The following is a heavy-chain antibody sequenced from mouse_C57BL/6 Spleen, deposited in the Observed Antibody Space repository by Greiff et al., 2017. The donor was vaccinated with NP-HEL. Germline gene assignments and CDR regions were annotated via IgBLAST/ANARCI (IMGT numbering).Heavy chain of an antibody. Sequence: VQLKQSGPELVKPGASVKISCKASGYSFPDYNMNWVKQSNGKRLEWIGVINHNYGTTSYNQKFKGKATLTVDQSSSTAYMQLTSLTSADSAVYYCARKGSYSFAYWGQGTLVTVSA. J-gene: IGHJ3*01. CDR3: ARKGSYSFAY. CDR1: GYSFPDYN. D-gene: IGHD1-1*02. V-gene: IGHV1-39*01. CDR2: INHNYGTT.